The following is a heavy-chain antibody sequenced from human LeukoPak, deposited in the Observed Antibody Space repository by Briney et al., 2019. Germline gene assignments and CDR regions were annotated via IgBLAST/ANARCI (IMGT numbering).Heavy chain of an antibody. CDR3: AHHPAAGIEDYYFDY. J-gene: IGHJ4*02. CDR1: GGSISSGGYY. D-gene: IGHD6-13*01. CDR2: IYHSGST. V-gene: IGHV4-30-2*01. Sequence: SETLSLTCTVSGGSISSGGYYWSWIRQPPGKGLEWIGYIYHSGSTYYNPSLKSRVTISVDRSKNQFSLKLSSVTAADTAVYYCAHHPAAGIEDYYFDYWGQGTLVTVSS.